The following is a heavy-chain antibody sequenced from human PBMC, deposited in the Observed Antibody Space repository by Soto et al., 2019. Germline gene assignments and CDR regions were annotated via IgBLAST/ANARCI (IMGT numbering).Heavy chain of an antibody. D-gene: IGHD6-19*01. Sequence: SDTLSLTCTVSGGSISSSSYYWGWIRQPPGKGLEWIGSIYYSGSTYYNPSLKSRVTISVDTSKNQFSLKLSSVTAADTAVYYCARHEARRRSIAVAGKVRFGMDVWGQGTTVT. CDR3: ARHEARRRSIAVAGKVRFGMDV. CDR2: IYYSGST. J-gene: IGHJ6*02. CDR1: GGSISSSSYY. V-gene: IGHV4-39*01.